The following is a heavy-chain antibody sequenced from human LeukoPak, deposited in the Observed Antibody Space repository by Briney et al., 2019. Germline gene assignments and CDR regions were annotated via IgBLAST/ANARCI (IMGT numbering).Heavy chain of an antibody. Sequence: GGSLRLSCAASGFTFSYFGMHWVRQAPGKGLDWVAFIRYDGNYKYYADSVKGRFTISRDNSKNTLYLQMNSLRPEDTAVYYCAKDLQAARPLDYFDYWGQGILVTVSS. J-gene: IGHJ4*02. D-gene: IGHD6-6*01. CDR3: AKDLQAARPLDYFDY. CDR2: IRYDGNYK. CDR1: GFTFSYFG. V-gene: IGHV3-30*02.